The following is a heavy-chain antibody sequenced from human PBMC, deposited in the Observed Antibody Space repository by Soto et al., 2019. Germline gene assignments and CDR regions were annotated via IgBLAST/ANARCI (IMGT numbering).Heavy chain of an antibody. D-gene: IGHD2-2*01. V-gene: IGHV1-2*02. CDR2: INPNSGGT. CDR3: ARGYCSSTSCYPPKYYYYYGMDV. CDR1: GYTFTGYY. Sequence: ASVKVSCKASGYTFTGYYMHWVRQAPGQGLEWMGWINPNSGGTNYAQKFQGRVTMTRDTSISTANMELSRLRSDDTAVYYCARGYCSSTSCYPPKYYYYYGMDVWGQGTTVTVSS. J-gene: IGHJ6*02.